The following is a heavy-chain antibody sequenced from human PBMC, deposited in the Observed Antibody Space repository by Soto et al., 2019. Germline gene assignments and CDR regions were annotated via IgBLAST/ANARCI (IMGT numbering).Heavy chain of an antibody. Sequence: GESRKISCKGSGYSFPTYWLAWVRQMPGKGLEWMGIIYPGDSDARYSPSFQGQVTMSADKSINTAYLQWSSLKASDTAMYFCARHSGIHLYYDSRGPADALDIWCQAPMRTV. CDR1: GYSFPTYW. D-gene: IGHD3-22*01. CDR3: ARHSGIHLYYDSRGPADALDI. V-gene: IGHV5-51*01. J-gene: IGHJ3*02. CDR2: IYPGDSDA.